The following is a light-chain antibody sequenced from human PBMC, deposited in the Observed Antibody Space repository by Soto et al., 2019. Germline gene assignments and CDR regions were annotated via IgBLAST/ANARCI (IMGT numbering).Light chain of an antibody. J-gene: IGKJ1*01. CDR2: TAS. CDR1: QDIRSD. V-gene: IGKV1-17*01. Sequence: DIQMTQSPSSLSASVGDRVTITCRASQDIRSDLAWYQQKAGKAPKRLIYTASSLHSGVPSRFSGSGSGTEFTLTISSLQPEDFATYYCLQHNSYPRTFGQGTKVEIK. CDR3: LQHNSYPRT.